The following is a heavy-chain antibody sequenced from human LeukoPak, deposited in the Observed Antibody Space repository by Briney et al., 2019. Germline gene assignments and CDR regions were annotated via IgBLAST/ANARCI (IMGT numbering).Heavy chain of an antibody. J-gene: IGHJ4*02. CDR3: AMGYYDSSGYSHFDY. CDR2: INSDGTST. D-gene: IGHD3-22*01. Sequence: GGSLRLSCAASGFTFSTYWMHWVRHAPGKGLVWVSRINSDGTSTGYADSVKGRFTISRDNAKNTLYLQMNSLRAEDTAVFYCAMGYYDSSGYSHFDYWGQGTLVTVSS. V-gene: IGHV3-74*01. CDR1: GFTFSTYW.